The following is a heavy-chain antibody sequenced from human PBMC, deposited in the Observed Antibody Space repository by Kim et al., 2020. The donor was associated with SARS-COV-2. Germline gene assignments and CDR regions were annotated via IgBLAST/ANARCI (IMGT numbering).Heavy chain of an antibody. J-gene: IGHJ4*02. V-gene: IGHV4-39*01. D-gene: IGHD3-9*01. CDR2: IYYSGST. CDR3: ARLWDETWFLSSAPDFDY. CDR1: GGSISSSSYY. Sequence: SETLSLTCTVSGGSISSSSYYWGWIRQPPGKGLEWIGSIYYSGSTYYNPSLKSRVTISVDTSKNQFSLKLSSVTAADTAVYYCARLWDETWFLSSAPDFDYWGQGTLVTVSS.